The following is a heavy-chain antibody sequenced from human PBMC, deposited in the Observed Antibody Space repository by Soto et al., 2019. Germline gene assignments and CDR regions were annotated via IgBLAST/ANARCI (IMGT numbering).Heavy chain of an antibody. CDR3: ARAGTTKDYYDSSGWGAFDI. V-gene: IGHV4-31*03. J-gene: IGHJ3*02. CDR1: GGSISSGGYY. CDR2: IYYSGST. Sequence: PSETLSLTCTVSGGSISSGGYYWSWIRQHPGKGLEWIGYIYYSGSTYYNPSLKSRVTISVDTSKNQFSLKLGSVTAADTAVYYCARAGTTKDYYDSSGWGAFDIWGQGTMVTVSS. D-gene: IGHD3-22*01.